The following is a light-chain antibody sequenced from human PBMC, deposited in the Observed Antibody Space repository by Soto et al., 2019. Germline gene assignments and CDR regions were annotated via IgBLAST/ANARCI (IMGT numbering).Light chain of an antibody. V-gene: IGKV3-15*01. J-gene: IGKJ2*01. Sequence: EIVMTQSPATLSVSPGERATLSCRASQSVSSNLVWYQQKPGQAPRLLFYGASTRATGIPARFSGSGSGTDFTLTISSLQSEDFSVYYCQQSNNWPYTFGQGTKLDIK. CDR3: QQSNNWPYT. CDR1: QSVSSN. CDR2: GAS.